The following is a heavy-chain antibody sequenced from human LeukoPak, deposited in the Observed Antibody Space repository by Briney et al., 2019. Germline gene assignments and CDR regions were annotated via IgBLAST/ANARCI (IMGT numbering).Heavy chain of an antibody. V-gene: IGHV3-9*01. Sequence: PGRSLRLSCAASGSTFDDYAMHWVRQAPGKGLEWVSGICWNSGSIGYADSVKGRFTISRDNAKNSLYLQMNSLRAEDTALYYCAKDIGMRVSGSYLRAFDIWGQGTMVTVSS. CDR2: ICWNSGSI. CDR3: AKDIGMRVSGSYLRAFDI. CDR1: GSTFDDYA. J-gene: IGHJ3*02. D-gene: IGHD1-26*01.